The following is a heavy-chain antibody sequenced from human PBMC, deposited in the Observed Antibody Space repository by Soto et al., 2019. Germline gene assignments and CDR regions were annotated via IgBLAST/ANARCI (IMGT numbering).Heavy chain of an antibody. Sequence: QVQLVQSGAEVKKPGSSVKVSCNASGGTFSSYAISWVRQAPGQGLEWMGGIIPIFGTPNYAQKFQGRVTITADESTSQADMELSSLRSEDPAVYYCASSRKGYYYYGMDVWGQGTTVTVSS. CDR3: ASSRKGYYYYGMDV. D-gene: IGHD6-13*01. CDR1: GGTFSSYA. J-gene: IGHJ6*02. CDR2: IIPIFGTP. V-gene: IGHV1-69*12.